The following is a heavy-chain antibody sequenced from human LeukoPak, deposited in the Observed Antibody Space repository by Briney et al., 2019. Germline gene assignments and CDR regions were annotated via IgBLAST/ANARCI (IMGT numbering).Heavy chain of an antibody. CDR1: EFTFTNYA. CDR3: ARWNGYADY. Sequence: GGSLRLSCAASEFTFTNYAMTWFRQAPGKGLEWVSVISGSGDTRFYADSVKGRFTISRDNSKNTLYLQMNSLRVDDTAVYYCARWNGYADYWGQGTLVTVSS. J-gene: IGHJ4*02. V-gene: IGHV3-23*01. D-gene: IGHD2-2*01. CDR2: ISGSGDTR.